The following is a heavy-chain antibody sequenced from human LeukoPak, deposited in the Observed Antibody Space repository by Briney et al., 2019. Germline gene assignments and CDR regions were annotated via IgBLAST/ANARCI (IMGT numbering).Heavy chain of an antibody. Sequence: GGSLRLSCAASGFTFSNAWMSWVRQAPGKGLEWVGSIKSKVDGETIDYAAPVKGRFTISRDDSKNTLYLQMNSLKAEDTAVYYCSTIRGWYASGNWGQGIMVTVSS. CDR3: STIRGWYASGN. CDR1: GFTFSNAW. V-gene: IGHV3-15*01. J-gene: IGHJ3*01. D-gene: IGHD3-10*01. CDR2: IKSKVDGETI.